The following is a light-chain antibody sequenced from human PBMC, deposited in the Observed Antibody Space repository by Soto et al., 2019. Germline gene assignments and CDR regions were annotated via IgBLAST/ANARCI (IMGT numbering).Light chain of an antibody. CDR1: QDISSY. V-gene: IGKV1-9*01. CDR2: AAS. Sequence: DIQLTQSPSFLSASVGDRVTITCRASQDISSYLAWYQQKPGKAPKLLIYAASTLQSGVPSRFSGSGSGTEFTLTIIRLQPEDFATYFCQQFNSYSINSGQGTRLESK. CDR3: QQFNSYSIN. J-gene: IGKJ5*01.